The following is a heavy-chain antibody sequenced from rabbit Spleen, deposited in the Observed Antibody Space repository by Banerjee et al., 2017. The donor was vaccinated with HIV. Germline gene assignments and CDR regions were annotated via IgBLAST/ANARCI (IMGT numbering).Heavy chain of an antibody. V-gene: IGHV1S43*01. CDR3: TGDLGNDAYANYLGL. J-gene: IGHJ6*01. CDR2: TYTTCGST. CDR1: GFSLSSGYD. Sequence: QSLEESGGGLVKPGASLTLTCIASGFSLSSGYDMCWVRQAPGKGLEVIACTYTTCGSTWYTWWMNGRFTICRNARKTPEHLQMTRMAAEETAYFFCTGDLGNDAYANYLGLWGPGTLVTVS. D-gene: IGHD6-1*01.